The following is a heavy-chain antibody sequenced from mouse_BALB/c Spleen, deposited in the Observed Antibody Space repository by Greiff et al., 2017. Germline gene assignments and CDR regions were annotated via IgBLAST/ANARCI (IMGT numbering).Heavy chain of an antibody. CDR2: INPYYGST. V-gene: IGHV1-39*01. Sequence: VQLQQTGPELVKPGASVKISCKASGYSFTDYIMLWVKQSHGKSLEWIGNINPYYGSTSYNLKFKGKATLTVDKSSSTAYMQLNSLTSEDSAVYYCARTGKSYDGYAMDYWGQGTSVTVSS. CDR1: GYSFTDYI. CDR3: ARTGKSYDGYAMDY. D-gene: IGHD2-12*01. J-gene: IGHJ4*01.